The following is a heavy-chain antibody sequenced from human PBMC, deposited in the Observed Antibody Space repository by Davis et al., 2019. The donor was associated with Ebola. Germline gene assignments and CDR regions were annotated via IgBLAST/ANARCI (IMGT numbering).Heavy chain of an antibody. CDR3: AIERYSPLSYGMDV. J-gene: IGHJ6*02. CDR1: GYTFTSYG. D-gene: IGHD6-13*01. V-gene: IGHV1-18*04. CDR2: INPHNGNT. Sequence: ASVKVSCKASGYTFTSYGISWVRQAPGQGLEWMGWINPHNGNTNYAQKLQGRVTMTTDTSTSTAYMELRSLRSDDTAVYYCAIERYSPLSYGMDVWGQGTTVTVSS.